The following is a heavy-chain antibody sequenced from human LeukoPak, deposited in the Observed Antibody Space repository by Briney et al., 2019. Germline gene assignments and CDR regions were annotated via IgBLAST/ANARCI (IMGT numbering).Heavy chain of an antibody. D-gene: IGHD6-13*01. Sequence: ASVKVSCKASGYTFTSYDINWVRQATGQGLEWMGWMNPNSGNTGYAQKFQGRVTMIRNTSISTAYMELSSLRSEDTAVYYCARDPIAAAELIYYYYGMDVWGQGTTVTVSS. J-gene: IGHJ6*02. V-gene: IGHV1-8*01. CDR1: GYTFTSYD. CDR3: ARDPIAAAELIYYYYGMDV. CDR2: MNPNSGNT.